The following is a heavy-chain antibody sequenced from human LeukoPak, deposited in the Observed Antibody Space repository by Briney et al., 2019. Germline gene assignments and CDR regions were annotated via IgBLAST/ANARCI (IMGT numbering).Heavy chain of an antibody. D-gene: IGHD3-22*01. J-gene: IGHJ4*02. CDR2: ISYDGSNK. CDR3: ARGLDSRYYDRSGYSH. CDR1: GFTFSSYR. V-gene: IGHV3-30*03. Sequence: GGSLRLSCAASGFTFSSYRMHWVRQAPGRGREGVAVISYDGSNKYYPHSVKGRFTISRDNSKNTLYLQMNRLRAEDTAVYYCARGLDSRYYDRSGYSHWGQGTLVTVSS.